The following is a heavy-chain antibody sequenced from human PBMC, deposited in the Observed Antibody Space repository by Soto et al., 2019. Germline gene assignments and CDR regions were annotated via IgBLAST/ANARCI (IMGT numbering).Heavy chain of an antibody. D-gene: IGHD3-10*01. Sequence: EVQLVESGGGLVQPGGSLRLSCAASGFTFSNYYMDWVRQAPGKGLEWVGRRKNKADSHITEYAASVKGRFSISRDASKNSLYLQMNSLKTEDTAVYYCTVWGSGNDFGAAWGQGILVTVSS. CDR1: GFTFSNYY. V-gene: IGHV3-72*01. CDR2: RKNKADSHIT. J-gene: IGHJ4*02. CDR3: TVWGSGNDFGAA.